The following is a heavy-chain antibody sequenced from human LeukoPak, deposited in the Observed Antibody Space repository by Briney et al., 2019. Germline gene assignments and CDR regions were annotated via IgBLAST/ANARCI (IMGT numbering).Heavy chain of an antibody. V-gene: IGHV4-39*01. Sequence: PSETLSLTCTVSGSSISSSSYYWGWIRQPPGKGLEWIGSIYYTGSTYYNPSLKSRVTISVDTSKNQFSLRLTSVTAADTAVYYCARHSTWSLFDNWGQGTLVTV. CDR2: IYYTGST. CDR3: ARHSTWSLFDN. CDR1: GSSISSSSYY. J-gene: IGHJ4*02.